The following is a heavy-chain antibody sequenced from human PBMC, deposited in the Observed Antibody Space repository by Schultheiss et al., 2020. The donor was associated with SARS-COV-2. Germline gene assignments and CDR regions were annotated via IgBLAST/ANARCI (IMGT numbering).Heavy chain of an antibody. D-gene: IGHD3-16*01. J-gene: IGHJ5*02. CDR2: INHSGST. CDR3: ARTRWGSNWFDP. Sequence: SETLSLTCAVYGGSFSGYYWSWIRQPPGKGLEWIGEINHSGSTNYNPSLKSRVTISVDTSKNQFSLKLSSVTAADTAVYYCARTRWGSNWFDPWGQGTLVTVSS. CDR1: GGSFSGYY. V-gene: IGHV4-34*01.